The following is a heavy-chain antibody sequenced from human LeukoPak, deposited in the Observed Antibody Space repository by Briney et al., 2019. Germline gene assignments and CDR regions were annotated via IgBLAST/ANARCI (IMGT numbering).Heavy chain of an antibody. Sequence: SETLSLTCSVSGGSISSSGYYWGWIRQPPGKGLEWIGDICYSGSAYYNPSLKSRVTISVDTSKNQFSLKVTSVTAADTAVYYCARAYGARPYYYFDYWGQGTLVTVSS. CDR2: ICYSGSA. CDR3: ARAYGARPYYYFDY. V-gene: IGHV4-39*01. D-gene: IGHD4-17*01. CDR1: GGSISSSGYY. J-gene: IGHJ4*02.